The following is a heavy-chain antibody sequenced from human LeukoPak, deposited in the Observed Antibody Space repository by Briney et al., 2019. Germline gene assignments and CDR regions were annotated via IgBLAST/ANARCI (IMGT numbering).Heavy chain of an antibody. CDR2: IYSGGST. D-gene: IGHD1-26*01. V-gene: IGHV3-53*01. J-gene: IGHJ4*02. CDR3: AREWRFSGTANGY. Sequence: PGGSLRLSCAASGFTVSSNYMSWVRRAPGKGLEWVSVIYSGGSTYYADSVKGRFTISRDNSKNTLYLQMNSLRAEDTAVYYCAREWRFSGTANGYWGQGTLVTVSS. CDR1: GFTVSSNY.